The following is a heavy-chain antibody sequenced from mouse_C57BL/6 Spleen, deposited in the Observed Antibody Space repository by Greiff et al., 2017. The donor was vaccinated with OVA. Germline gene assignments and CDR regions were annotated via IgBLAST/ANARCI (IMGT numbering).Heavy chain of an antibody. D-gene: IGHD1-1*01. V-gene: IGHV1-50*01. Sequence: QVQLQQPGAELVKPGASVKLSCKASGYTFTSYWMQWVKQRPGQGLEWIGEIDPSDSYTNYNQKFKGKATLTVDTSSSTAYMQHSSLTSEDSAVYYCARKTDYYGSSYWYFDVWGTGTTVTVSS. J-gene: IGHJ1*03. CDR3: ARKTDYYGSSYWYFDV. CDR1: GYTFTSYW. CDR2: IDPSDSYT.